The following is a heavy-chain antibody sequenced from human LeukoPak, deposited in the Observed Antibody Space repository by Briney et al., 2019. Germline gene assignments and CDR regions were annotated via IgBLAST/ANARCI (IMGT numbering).Heavy chain of an antibody. CDR2: INPNSGDT. Sequence: GASVKVSCKASGYTFSGYYVHWMRQAPGQGLEWMGWINPNSGDTLYAQKFQGRVTMTRDTSTTTAFMEVSRLTSDDTAIYFCARDRRVRYFDWFDPWGQGTLVTVSS. D-gene: IGHD3-9*01. J-gene: IGHJ5*02. CDR1: GYTFSGYY. CDR3: ARDRRVRYFDWFDP. V-gene: IGHV1-2*02.